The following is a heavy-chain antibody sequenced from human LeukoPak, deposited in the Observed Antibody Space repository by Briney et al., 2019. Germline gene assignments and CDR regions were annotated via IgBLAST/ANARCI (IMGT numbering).Heavy chain of an antibody. Sequence: GGSLRLSCAASAFTFSNYGMHWVRQAPGKGLEWVAVISYDGSDKYYADSVKGRFTISRDNSKNTVYLQMNSLRAEDTAVYYCAKDISGGDCPDYWSQGTPVTVSS. CDR3: AKDISGGDCPDY. CDR2: ISYDGSDK. D-gene: IGHD2-21*02. J-gene: IGHJ4*02. V-gene: IGHV3-30*18. CDR1: AFTFSNYG.